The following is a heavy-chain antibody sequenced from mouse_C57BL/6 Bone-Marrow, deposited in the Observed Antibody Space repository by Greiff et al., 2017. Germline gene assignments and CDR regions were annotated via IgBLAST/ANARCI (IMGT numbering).Heavy chain of an antibody. D-gene: IGHD1-1*02. CDR3: AGVARFAY. J-gene: IGHJ3*01. CDR1: GYAFSSSW. CDR2: IYPGDGDT. V-gene: IGHV1-82*01. Sequence: VQGVESGPELVKPGASVKISCKASGYAFSSSWMNWVKQRPGKGLEWIGRIYPGDGDTNYNGKFKGKATLTADKSSSTAYMQLSSLTSEDSAVYFCAGVARFAYWGQGTLVTVSA.